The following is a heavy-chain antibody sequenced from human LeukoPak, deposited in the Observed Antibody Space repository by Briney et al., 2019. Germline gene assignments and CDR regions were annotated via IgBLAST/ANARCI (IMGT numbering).Heavy chain of an antibody. V-gene: IGHV1-18*01. CDR3: ARIPIFFYDSSGYLSFDI. D-gene: IGHD3-22*01. CDR2: ISAYNGDT. Sequence: ASVKVSCKASGYTFTSYGISWVRQAPGQGLEWMGWISAYNGDTNYAQKLQGRVTMTTDTSTSTAYMELRSLRSDDTAVYYCARIPIFFYDSSGYLSFDIWGQGTMVTVSS. J-gene: IGHJ3*02. CDR1: GYTFTSYG.